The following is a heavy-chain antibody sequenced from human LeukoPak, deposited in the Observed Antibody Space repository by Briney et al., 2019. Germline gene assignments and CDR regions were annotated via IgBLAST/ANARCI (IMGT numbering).Heavy chain of an antibody. CDR2: INHSGST. CDR3: ARDCGGDSYLGAFDI. CDR1: GGSFSGYY. J-gene: IGHJ3*02. V-gene: IGHV4-34*01. D-gene: IGHD2-21*02. Sequence: SETLSLTCAVYGGSFSGYYWSWIRQPPGKGLEWIGEINHSGSTNYNPSLKSRVTISVDTSKNQFSLKLNSVTAADTAVYFCARDCGGDSYLGAFDIWGQGTMVTVSS.